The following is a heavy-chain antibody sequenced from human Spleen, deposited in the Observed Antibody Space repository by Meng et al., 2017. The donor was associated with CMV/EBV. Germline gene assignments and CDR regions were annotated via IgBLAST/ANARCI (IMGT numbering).Heavy chain of an antibody. CDR2: IRSDGHNY. CDR1: GFTFTTYG. CDR3: AKDQFSGSYYGHTPDS. D-gene: IGHD1-26*01. J-gene: IGHJ4*02. V-gene: IGHV3-30*02. Sequence: GESLKISCVASGFTFTTYGMHWVRQAPGRGLESVAFIRSDGHNYYYADSVKGRFTISRDNSKNMLFLQMNSLRVDDTAVYYCAKDQFSGSYYGHTPDSWGQGALVTVSS.